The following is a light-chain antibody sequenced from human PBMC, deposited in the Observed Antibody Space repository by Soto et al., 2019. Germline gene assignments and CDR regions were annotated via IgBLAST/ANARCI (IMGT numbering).Light chain of an antibody. CDR1: NSNIGENT. CDR2: SDD. V-gene: IGLV1-44*01. Sequence: QPVLTQPPSASGTPGQRVTISCSGSNSNIGENTVNWYQQVPGTAPQILLYSDDQRPSAVPDRFSGSKAGTSASLAISGLQSEDEADYYCAVWDDSLNGWVFGGGTKLTVL. CDR3: AVWDDSLNGWV. J-gene: IGLJ3*02.